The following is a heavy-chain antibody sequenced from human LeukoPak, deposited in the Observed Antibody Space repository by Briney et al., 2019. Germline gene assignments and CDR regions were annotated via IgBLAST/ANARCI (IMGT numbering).Heavy chain of an antibody. CDR1: AFTFSSYW. CDR2: IKQDGSEK. V-gene: IGHV3-7*01. Sequence: PGGSLRLSCAASAFTFSSYWMSWVRQAPGKGLEWVANIKQDGSEKYYVDSVKGRFTISRDNAKNSLYLQMNSLRAEDTAVCYCARDQGAVAPDYWGQRTLVTVSS. D-gene: IGHD6-19*01. CDR3: ARDQGAVAPDY. J-gene: IGHJ4*02.